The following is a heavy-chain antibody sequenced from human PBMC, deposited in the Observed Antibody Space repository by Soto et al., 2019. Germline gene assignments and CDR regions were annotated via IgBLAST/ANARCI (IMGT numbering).Heavy chain of an antibody. D-gene: IGHD6-13*01. CDR1: GYIFTSYD. CDR3: ARVILDSSSWYVSDPYYYYGMDV. V-gene: IGHV1-69*13. CDR2: IIPIFGTA. Sequence: SVKVSCKASGYIFTSYDISWVRQAPGQGLEWMGGIIPIFGTANYAQKFQGRVTITADESTSTAYMELSSLRSEDTAVYYCARVILDSSSWYVSDPYYYYGMDVWGQGTTVTVSS. J-gene: IGHJ6*02.